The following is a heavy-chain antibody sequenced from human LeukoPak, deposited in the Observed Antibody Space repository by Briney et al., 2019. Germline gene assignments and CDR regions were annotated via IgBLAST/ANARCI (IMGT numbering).Heavy chain of an antibody. Sequence: GASVKVSCKASGYTFTGYYMHWVRQAPGQGLEWMGWINPNSGGTNYAQKFQGRVTMTRDTSISTAYMELSRLRSDDTAVYYCARDLFEAWSSSPPRDYWGQGTLVTVSS. CDR1: GYTFTGYY. V-gene: IGHV1-2*02. CDR3: ARDLFEAWSSSPPRDY. J-gene: IGHJ4*02. CDR2: INPNSGGT. D-gene: IGHD6-6*01.